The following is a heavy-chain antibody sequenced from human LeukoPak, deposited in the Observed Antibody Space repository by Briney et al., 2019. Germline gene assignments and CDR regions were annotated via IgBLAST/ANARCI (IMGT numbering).Heavy chain of an antibody. CDR1: GFTFSSYW. D-gene: IGHD1-26*01. Sequence: PGGSLRLSCAASGFTFSSYWMSWVRQAPGKGLEWVANIKQDGSEKYYVDSVKGRFTISRDNAKNSLYLQMNSLRAEDTAVYYCARLPNSGRYAFDIWGQGTMATVSS. V-gene: IGHV3-7*01. CDR2: IKQDGSEK. CDR3: ARLPNSGRYAFDI. J-gene: IGHJ3*02.